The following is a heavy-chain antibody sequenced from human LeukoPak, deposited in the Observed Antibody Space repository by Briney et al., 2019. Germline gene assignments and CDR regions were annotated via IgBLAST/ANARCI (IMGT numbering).Heavy chain of an antibody. Sequence: SVKVSCKASGATFSSYAISLVRQAPGQGLEWMGGIIPIFGTANYAQKFQGRVTITTDESTSTAYMELSSLRSEDTAVYYCARNLYSSSSLYYYYMDVWGKGTTVTVSS. V-gene: IGHV1-69*05. D-gene: IGHD6-6*01. J-gene: IGHJ6*03. CDR2: IIPIFGTA. CDR1: GATFSSYA. CDR3: ARNLYSSSSLYYYYMDV.